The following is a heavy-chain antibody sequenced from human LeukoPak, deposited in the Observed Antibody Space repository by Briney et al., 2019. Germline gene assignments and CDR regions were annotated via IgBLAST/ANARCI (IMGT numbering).Heavy chain of an antibody. CDR1: GGSISSGSYY. V-gene: IGHV4-61*02. CDR2: MYTSGST. CDR3: ARGVWGSGSYSY. Sequence: SETLSLTCTVSGGSISSGSYYWSWIRQPAGQGLEYIGRMYTSGSTNYNPSLKSRVTISVDTSKNQFSLKLSSVTAADTAVYYCARGVWGSGSYSYWGQGTLVTVSS. J-gene: IGHJ4*02. D-gene: IGHD3-10*01.